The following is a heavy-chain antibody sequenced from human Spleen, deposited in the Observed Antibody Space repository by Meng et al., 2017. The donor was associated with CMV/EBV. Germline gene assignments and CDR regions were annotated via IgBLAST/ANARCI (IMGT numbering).Heavy chain of an antibody. D-gene: IGHD6-13*01. CDR2: IYYNGGT. Sequence: SETLSLTCTVSGGSISSYYWSWIRQPPGKGLQWIGYIYYNGGTNYNPSLKSRVTISVDTSKNQFSLKLSSVTAADTAVYYCARENSSSPGYYYYGMDVWGQGTTVTVSS. V-gene: IGHV4-59*01. CDR3: ARENSSSPGYYYYGMDV. CDR1: GGSISSYY. J-gene: IGHJ6*02.